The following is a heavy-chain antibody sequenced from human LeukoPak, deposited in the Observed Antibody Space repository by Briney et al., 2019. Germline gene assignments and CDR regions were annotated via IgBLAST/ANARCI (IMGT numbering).Heavy chain of an antibody. D-gene: IGHD4-17*01. V-gene: IGHV3-7*01. J-gene: IGHJ4*02. Sequence: GGSLRLSCTASGFIFNKYWMSWVRQAPGKGLEWVATVREDGAEKYYVDSVKGRITISRDNAKNSLYLQMNSLRAEDTAVYYCARDRLHYGEYEKTFDYWGQGTLVSVSS. CDR3: ARDRLHYGEYEKTFDY. CDR1: GFIFNKYW. CDR2: VREDGAEK.